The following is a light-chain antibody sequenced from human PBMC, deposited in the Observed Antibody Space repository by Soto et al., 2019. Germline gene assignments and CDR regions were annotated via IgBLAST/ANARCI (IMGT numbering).Light chain of an antibody. J-gene: IGKJ2*01. CDR2: GAY. CDR1: QSISRY. Sequence: DIQMTQSPSSLSASVGDRVTTTCRASQSISRYLNWYQQKPGKAPKLLIQGAYPLQSGAPSRFSGHGSGTNFTLTISSLQPEDSATYYCQQSSITPYTFGQGTKVDIK. CDR3: QQSSITPYT. V-gene: IGKV1-39*01.